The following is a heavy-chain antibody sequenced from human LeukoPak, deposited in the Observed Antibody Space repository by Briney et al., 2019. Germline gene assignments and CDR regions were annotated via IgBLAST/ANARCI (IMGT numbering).Heavy chain of an antibody. J-gene: IGHJ3*02. CDR3: ARDSVGATWEDDAFDI. CDR2: ISSSSSYI. V-gene: IGHV3-21*01. D-gene: IGHD1-26*01. CDR1: GFTFSSYS. Sequence: KPGGSLRLSCAASGFTFSSYSMTWVRQAPGKGLEWVSSISSSSSYIYYADSVKGRFTISRDNAKNTLYLQMNSLRAEDTAVYYCARDSVGATWEDDAFDIWGQGTMVTVSS.